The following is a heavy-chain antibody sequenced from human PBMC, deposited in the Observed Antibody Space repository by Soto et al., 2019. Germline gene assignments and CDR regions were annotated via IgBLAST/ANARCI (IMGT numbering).Heavy chain of an antibody. CDR2: ISGSGDSS. Sequence: GGSLRLSCAASGFTFGSCGVSWVRQAPGKGLEWVSAISGSGDSSYYADSVKGRFTISRDNSKSTLYLQMTSLRSEDTAVFYCIRDGYSYGNTLKKEEYWGQGTPVTVSS. CDR1: GFTFGSCG. D-gene: IGHD5-18*01. V-gene: IGHV3-23*01. CDR3: IRDGYSYGNTLKKEEY. J-gene: IGHJ4*02.